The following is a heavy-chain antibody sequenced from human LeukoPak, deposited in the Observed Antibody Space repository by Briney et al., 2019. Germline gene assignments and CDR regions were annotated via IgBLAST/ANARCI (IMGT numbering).Heavy chain of an antibody. Sequence: GRSLRLSCAASGFTFSSYGMHWVRQAPGKGLEWEAVIWYDGSNKYYADSVKGRFTISRDNSKNTLYLQMNSLRAEDTAVYYCAKTGGWFGDDPLPRFDPWGQGTLVTVSS. V-gene: IGHV3-33*06. J-gene: IGHJ5*02. CDR3: AKTGGWFGDDPLPRFDP. D-gene: IGHD3-10*01. CDR1: GFTFSSYG. CDR2: IWYDGSNK.